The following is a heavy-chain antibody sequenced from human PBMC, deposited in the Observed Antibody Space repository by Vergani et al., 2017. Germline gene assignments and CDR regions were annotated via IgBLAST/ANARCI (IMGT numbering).Heavy chain of an antibody. CDR1: GFTFSSYE. J-gene: IGHJ4*02. CDR3: TTVRHAMVAGFWSGYSDY. D-gene: IGHD3-3*01. Sequence: EVQLVESGGGLVQPGGSLRLSCAASGFTFSSYEMNWVRQAPGKGLEWVSATSGSGGSTYYEDAGKGRFTLSRVNSKTTLYLQMNSRRAEDTAVYYCTTVRHAMVAGFWSGYSDYWGQGTLVTVSS. CDR2: TSGSGGST. V-gene: IGHV3-23*04.